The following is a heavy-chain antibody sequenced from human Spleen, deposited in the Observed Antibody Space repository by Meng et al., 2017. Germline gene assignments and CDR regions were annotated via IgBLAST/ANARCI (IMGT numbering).Heavy chain of an antibody. J-gene: IGHJ5*01. CDR2: MSGSGGST. CDR3: AKDRQKYTSGGAFGP. CDR1: GFTISTYA. D-gene: IGHD6-19*01. V-gene: IGHV3-23*01. Sequence: GGSLRLSCEASGFTISTYAMSWVRQAPGKGLEWVSVMSGSGGSTYYAASVKGRFTISRDNSKNALYLQMSSLRAEDTAVYRCAKDRQKYTSGGAFGPWGQGTLVTVSS.